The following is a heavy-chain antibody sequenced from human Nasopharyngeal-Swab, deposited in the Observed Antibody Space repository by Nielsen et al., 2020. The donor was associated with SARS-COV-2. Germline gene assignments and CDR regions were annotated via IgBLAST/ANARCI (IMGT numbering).Heavy chain of an antibody. V-gene: IGHV7-4-1*02. J-gene: IGHJ4*02. D-gene: IGHD6-6*01. Sequence: WVRQAPGQGLEWMGWINTNTGHPTYARGFTGRFVFSLDSSARSTYLEISSLQPDDTAVYYCATPRGATSSDFDYWGQGTLVTVSS. CDR3: ATPRGATSSDFDY. CDR2: INTNTGHP.